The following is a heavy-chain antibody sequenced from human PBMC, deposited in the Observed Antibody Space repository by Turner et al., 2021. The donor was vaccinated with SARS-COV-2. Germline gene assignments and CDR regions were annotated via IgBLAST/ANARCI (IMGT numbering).Heavy chain of an antibody. V-gene: IGHV3-23*01. CDR2: ISGSGGST. Sequence: EVQLLESGGGLVQPGGSLRLSCAASGFTFSSYAMSWVRQAPGKGLEWVSAISGSGGSTYYAASVKGRFTISRDNSKNTLYLQMNSLRAEDTAVYYCAKPPGEQWLVLALVFDYWGQGTLVTVSS. CDR1: GFTFSSYA. D-gene: IGHD6-19*01. CDR3: AKPPGEQWLVLALVFDY. J-gene: IGHJ4*02.